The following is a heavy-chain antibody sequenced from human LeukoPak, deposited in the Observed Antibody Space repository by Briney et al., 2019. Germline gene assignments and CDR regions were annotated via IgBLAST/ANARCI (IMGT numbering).Heavy chain of an antibody. D-gene: IGHD3-22*01. J-gene: IGHJ3*02. Sequence: SETLSLTCTVSGGSISSYYWSWIRQPAGKGLEWIGRIYTSGTTNYNHSLKSRVTMSVDTSKNQFSLKLSSVTAADTAVYYCARDQTYYDSSGYSLYAFDIWGQGTMVTVSS. CDR1: GGSISSYY. CDR2: IYTSGTT. CDR3: ARDQTYYDSSGYSLYAFDI. V-gene: IGHV4-4*07.